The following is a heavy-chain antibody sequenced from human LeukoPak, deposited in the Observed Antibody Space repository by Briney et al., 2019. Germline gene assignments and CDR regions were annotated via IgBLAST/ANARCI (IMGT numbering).Heavy chain of an antibody. V-gene: IGHV3-23*01. D-gene: IGHD3-10*01. J-gene: IGHJ5*02. CDR2: ISGSGGST. CDR3: AKERKPAYYYGSGSPNWFDP. CDR1: GFSFSDAW. Sequence: GGSLRLSCAASGFSFSDAWMSWVRQAPGKGLEWVSAISGSGGSTYYADSVKGRFTISRDNSKNTLYLQMNSLRAEDTAVYYCAKERKPAYYYGSGSPNWFDPWGQGTLVTVSS.